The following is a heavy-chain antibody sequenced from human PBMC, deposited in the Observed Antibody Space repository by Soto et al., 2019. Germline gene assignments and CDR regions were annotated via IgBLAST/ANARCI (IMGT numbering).Heavy chain of an antibody. J-gene: IGHJ3*02. D-gene: IGHD4-17*01. CDR2: ISCDSSSI. Sequence: EVQLVESGGGLVQPGRSLRLSCAASGFTFDDSSMHWVRQAPGKGLEWVSGISCDSSSIGYADSVKGRSTISRDNAKNYLYLQMNSLRAEDTAVYYCFATTYNAFDIWGQGTMVTVSS. CDR1: GFTFDDSS. CDR3: FATTYNAFDI. V-gene: IGHV3-9*01.